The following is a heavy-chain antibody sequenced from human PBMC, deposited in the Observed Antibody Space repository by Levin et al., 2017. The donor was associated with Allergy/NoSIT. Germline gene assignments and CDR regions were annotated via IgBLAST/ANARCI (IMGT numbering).Heavy chain of an antibody. CDR1: RFTFRNHG. D-gene: IGHD5-24*01. CDR2: IWYDGSQK. J-gene: IGHJ6*02. CDR3: ARDRDSTRMDV. V-gene: IGHV3-33*08. Sequence: AGGSLRLSCAASRFTFRNHGMHWVRQAPGKGLEWVAVIWYDGSQKYYADSVKGRFTISRDNSKNMMYLEMNSLRAEDTAVYYCARDRDSTRMDVWGQGTTVTVSS.